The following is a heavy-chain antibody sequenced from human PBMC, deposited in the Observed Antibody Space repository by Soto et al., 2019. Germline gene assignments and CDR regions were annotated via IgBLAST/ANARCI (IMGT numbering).Heavy chain of an antibody. CDR2: IGTAGNK. CDR3: ARADSSSDYYYYMDV. Sequence: EVQLVESGGGLVQPGGSLRLSCAASGFTFSGYDMNWVRQATGKGLEWVSAIGTAGNKYYPGSVKGRFTTSRENAKNSLYLQMNSLRAGDTAVYYCARADSSSDYYYYMDVWGKGTTVTVS. D-gene: IGHD6-6*01. J-gene: IGHJ6*03. CDR1: GFTFSGYD. V-gene: IGHV3-13*01.